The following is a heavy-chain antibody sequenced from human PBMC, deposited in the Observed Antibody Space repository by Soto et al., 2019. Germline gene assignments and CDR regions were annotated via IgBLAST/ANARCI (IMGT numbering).Heavy chain of an antibody. CDR1: GGSISNYY. V-gene: IGHV4-59*08. J-gene: IGHJ4*02. CDR3: ARRYGGTFDY. D-gene: IGHD2-15*01. CDR2: IYYSGST. Sequence: VQLQESGPGLVKPSETLSLTCTVSGGSISNYYWSWIRQPPGKGLEWIGYIYYSGSTNYNPSLKSRVTISVDTSKNQFSLKLSSVTAADTAVYYCARRYGGTFDYWGQGTLVTVSS.